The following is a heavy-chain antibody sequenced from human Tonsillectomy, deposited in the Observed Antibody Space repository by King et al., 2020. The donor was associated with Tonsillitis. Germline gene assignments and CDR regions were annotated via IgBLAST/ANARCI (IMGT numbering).Heavy chain of an antibody. Sequence: VQLVESGGGLVQPGGSLKLSCAASGFNFSGSAMHWVRQASGKGLEWVGRIRSKANSYATAYVASGRGRFTISRDDSKNTAYLQMNSLKTEDTAGYYCTRLCPGITGADNCWGQGTLVTVSS. CDR3: TRLCPGITGADNC. D-gene: IGHD6-13*01. CDR1: GFNFSGSA. V-gene: IGHV3-73*02. CDR2: IRSKANSYAT. J-gene: IGHJ4*02.